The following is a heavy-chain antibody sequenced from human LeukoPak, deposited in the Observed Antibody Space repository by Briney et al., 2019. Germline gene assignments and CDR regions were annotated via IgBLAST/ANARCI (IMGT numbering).Heavy chain of an antibody. V-gene: IGHV4-4*07. CDR2: IYTSGST. Sequence: SETLSLTCTVSGGSINNYYWSWIRQPAGKGLEWIGRIYTSGSTNYNPSLKSRVTISVDTSKKQFSLKLSSVTAADTAVYYCARGIGRGYYYYMDVWGKGTTVTISS. D-gene: IGHD2/OR15-2a*01. CDR1: GGSINNYY. CDR3: ARGIGRGYYYYMDV. J-gene: IGHJ6*03.